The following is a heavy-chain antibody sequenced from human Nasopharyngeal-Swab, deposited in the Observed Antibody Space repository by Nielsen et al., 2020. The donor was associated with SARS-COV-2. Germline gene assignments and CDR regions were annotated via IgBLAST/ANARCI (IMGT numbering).Heavy chain of an antibody. CDR2: IYSSGST. J-gene: IGHJ6*02. CDR3: ARRGITVLRGVNFYGMDV. D-gene: IGHD3-10*01. V-gene: IGHV4-59*08. Sequence: SETLSLTCTVSGGSISSDYWTWIRQPPGKGLEWIGYIYSSGSTNSNPSLKSRVTISLDTSKNHFSLKLNSVTAAATAVYYCARRGITVLRGVNFYGMDVWGQGTTVTVSS. CDR1: GGSISSDY.